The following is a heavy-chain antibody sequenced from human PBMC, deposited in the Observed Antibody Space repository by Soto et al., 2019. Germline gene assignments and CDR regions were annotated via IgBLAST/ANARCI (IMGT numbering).Heavy chain of an antibody. Sequence: GASVKVSCKVSGYTLTELSMHWVRQAPGKGLEWKGGFDPEDGETIYAQKFQGRVTMTEDTSTDTAYMYLSSLRSEDTAVYYCATDNRGYYDSSGYMVYYGMDVWGQGTTVTVSS. CDR1: GYTLTELS. D-gene: IGHD3-22*01. J-gene: IGHJ6*02. CDR2: FDPEDGET. CDR3: ATDNRGYYDSSGYMVYYGMDV. V-gene: IGHV1-24*01.